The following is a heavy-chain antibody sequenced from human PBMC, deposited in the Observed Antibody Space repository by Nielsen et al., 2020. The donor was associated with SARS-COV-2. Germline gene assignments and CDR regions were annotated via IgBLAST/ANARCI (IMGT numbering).Heavy chain of an antibody. Sequence: GESLKISCAASGFTVSSNYMSWVRQAPGKGLEWVSVIYSGGSTYYADSVKGRFTISRDNSKNTLYLQMNSLRAEDTAVYYCARDHKQQWPPYYYYGMDVWGQGTTVTVSS. D-gene: IGHD6-19*01. V-gene: IGHV3-66*01. CDR1: GFTVSSNY. CDR3: ARDHKQQWPPYYYYGMDV. CDR2: IYSGGST. J-gene: IGHJ6*02.